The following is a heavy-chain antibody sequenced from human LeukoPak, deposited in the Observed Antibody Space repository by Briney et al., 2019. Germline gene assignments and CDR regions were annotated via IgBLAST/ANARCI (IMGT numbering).Heavy chain of an antibody. CDR1: GGTCSSYA. V-gene: IGHV1-69*13. J-gene: IGHJ6*02. D-gene: IGHD2-15*01. CDR2: IIPIFGTA. Sequence: ASVKVSCKASGGTCSSYAISWVRQAPGQGLEWMGGIIPIFGTANYAQKFQGRVTITADESTSTAYMELSSLRSEDTAVYYCAREWWSNYYGMDVWGQGTTVTVSS. CDR3: AREWWSNYYGMDV.